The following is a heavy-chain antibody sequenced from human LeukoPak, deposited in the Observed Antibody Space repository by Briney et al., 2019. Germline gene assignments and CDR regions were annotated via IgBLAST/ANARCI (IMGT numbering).Heavy chain of an antibody. D-gene: IGHD3-3*01. V-gene: IGHV4-34*01. CDR3: ASQMLEWYGLDV. CDR2: VKTSAIT. CDR1: GRSFTTYH. J-gene: IGHJ6*02. Sequence: PSETLSLTCAVSGRSFTTYHWSWTRQSPGKGLEWIGEVKTSAITNYNPSLESRVTISVDMSKNQFSLNLRSVTAADAAIYYCASQMLEWYGLDVWGQGTTVIVSS.